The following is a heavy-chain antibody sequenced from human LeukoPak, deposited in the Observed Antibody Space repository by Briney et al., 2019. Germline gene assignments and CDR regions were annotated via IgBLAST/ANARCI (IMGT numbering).Heavy chain of an antibody. D-gene: IGHD5-12*01. V-gene: IGHV1-3*03. J-gene: IGHJ4*02. CDR2: INAGNGNT. CDR3: ARESLKESSGYDLDY. Sequence: GASVKVSCKASGYTFTSYAMHWVRQAPGQRLEWMGWINAGNGNTKCSQEFQDRVTITRDTSASTAYMELSSLRPEDMAVYYCARESLKESSGYDLDYWGQGTLVTVSS. CDR1: GYTFTSYA.